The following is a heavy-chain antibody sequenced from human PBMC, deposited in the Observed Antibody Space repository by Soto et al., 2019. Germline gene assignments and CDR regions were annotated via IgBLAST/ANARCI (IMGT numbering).Heavy chain of an antibody. J-gene: IGHJ3*01. V-gene: IGHV4-38-2*01. Sequence: SETLSLTCAVSGFLISSGNYWGWIRKPPGKGLEWIGSIFHGGNTYYNPSLKSRVTISVDMSKNQFSLKLNSVTAADTAVYYCARARWYDAFDVWGQGTVVTVSS. CDR2: IFHGGNT. D-gene: IGHD2-15*01. CDR3: ARARWYDAFDV. CDR1: GFLISSGNY.